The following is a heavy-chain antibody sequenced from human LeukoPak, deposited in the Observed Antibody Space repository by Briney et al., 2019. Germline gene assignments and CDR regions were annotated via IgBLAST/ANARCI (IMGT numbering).Heavy chain of an antibody. J-gene: IGHJ1*01. D-gene: IGHD2-2*01. CDR2: INQDGSES. V-gene: IGHV3-7*01. Sequence: GGSLRLSCAASGFKFSDFSVSWVRQAPGKGLEWVAIINQDGSESYYVDSVRGRFTISRDNAKISLYLQMNSLRAEDTAVYYCATYSSSNAREFQYWGQGTLVTVSS. CDR3: ATYSSSNAREFQY. CDR1: GFKFSDFS.